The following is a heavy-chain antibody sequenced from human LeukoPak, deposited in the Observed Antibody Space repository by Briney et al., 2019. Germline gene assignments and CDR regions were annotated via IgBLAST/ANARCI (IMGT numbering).Heavy chain of an antibody. J-gene: IGHJ4*02. V-gene: IGHV3-23*01. Sequence: GGSLRLSCAASGFTFSSYAMSWVRQAPGKGLEWVSAISGSGGSTYYADSVKGRFTISRDNSKNTLYLQMNSLRAEDTAVYYCAKDRGIQYQLQMGEYDHRGQGTLVTVSS. CDR2: ISGSGGST. CDR3: AKDRGIQYQLQMGEYDH. CDR1: GFTFSSYA. D-gene: IGHD2-2*01.